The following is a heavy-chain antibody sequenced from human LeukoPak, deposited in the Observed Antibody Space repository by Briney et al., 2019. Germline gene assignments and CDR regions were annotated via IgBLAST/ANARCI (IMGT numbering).Heavy chain of an antibody. V-gene: IGHV4-39*01. CDR3: ARLLLGYCSSTTCWDPDYFDY. Sequence: PSETLSLTCTVPGASISSSSYYWGWIRQPPGKGLEWIGSMYYSGSTYYNPSLKSRVTISVDTPKNQFSLKLSSVTAADTAVYYCARLLLGYCSSTTCWDPDYFDYWGQGTLVTVSS. CDR1: GASISSSSYY. J-gene: IGHJ4*02. CDR2: MYYSGST. D-gene: IGHD2-2*01.